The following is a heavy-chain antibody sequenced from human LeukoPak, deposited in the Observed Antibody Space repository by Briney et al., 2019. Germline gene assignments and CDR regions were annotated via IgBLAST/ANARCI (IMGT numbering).Heavy chain of an antibody. Sequence: SETLSLTCTVSGYSISSGYYWGWIRQPPGKGLEWIGYIYYSGSTNYNPSLKSRVTISVDTSKNQFSLKLSSVTAADTAVYYCARERRYDFWSGYHYYFDYWGQGTLVTVSS. CDR3: ARERRYDFWSGYHYYFDY. D-gene: IGHD3-3*01. V-gene: IGHV4-61*01. J-gene: IGHJ4*02. CDR1: GYSISSGYY. CDR2: IYYSGST.